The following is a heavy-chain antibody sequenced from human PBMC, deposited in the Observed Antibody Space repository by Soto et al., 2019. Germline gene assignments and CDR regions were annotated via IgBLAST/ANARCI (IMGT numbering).Heavy chain of an antibody. J-gene: IGHJ4*02. V-gene: IGHV4-59*08. CDR2: IYYSGHI. CDR1: GASITTYY. Sequence: QVQLQESGPGLVKPSETLSLTCNVSGASITTYYWSWIRQPPGKGLEWIGYIYYSGHINYNPSLKSRVTISVDTSKNQFSLKLSSVTAADTAVYYCARHGATNWGGFFASWGLGTLVSVSS. CDR3: ARHGATNWGGFFAS. D-gene: IGHD7-27*01.